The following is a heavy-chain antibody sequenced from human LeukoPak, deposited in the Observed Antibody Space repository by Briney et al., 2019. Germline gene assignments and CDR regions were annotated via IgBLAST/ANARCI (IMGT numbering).Heavy chain of an antibody. CDR2: FSGGSGTT. V-gene: IGHV3-23*01. J-gene: IGHJ4*02. Sequence: GGSLRLSCEAAGFSLNTYGITWVRQAPGKGLEWVSGFSGGSGTTHYRDSVKGRFTISRDNSKNTVFLQMDSLRAEDTAVYYCARVWQWLGTMYYFDFWGQGTLVTVSS. CDR3: ARVWQWLGTMYYFDF. D-gene: IGHD6-19*01. CDR1: GFSLNTYG.